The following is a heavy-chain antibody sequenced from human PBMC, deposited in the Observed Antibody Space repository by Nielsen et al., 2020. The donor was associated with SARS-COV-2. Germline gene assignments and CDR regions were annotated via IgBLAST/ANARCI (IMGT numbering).Heavy chain of an antibody. CDR3: SSSRSDILTYYYGMDV. D-gene: IGHD3-9*01. CDR2: IYYSGNT. V-gene: IGHV4-59*12. Sequence: SETLSLTCTVSGGSISPYFWSWVRQPPGKGLEWIGYIYYSGNTYYNPSLKSRVTISADTSKNQFSLKLSSVTAADTAVYYCSSSRSDILTYYYGMDVWGQGTTVTVSS. CDR1: GGSISPYF. J-gene: IGHJ6*02.